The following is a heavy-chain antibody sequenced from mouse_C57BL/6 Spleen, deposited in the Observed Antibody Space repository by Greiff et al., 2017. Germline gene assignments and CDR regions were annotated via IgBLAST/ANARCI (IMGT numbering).Heavy chain of an antibody. CDR2: ISSGGSYT. CDR3: ARHSGTGYFDY. J-gene: IGHJ2*01. V-gene: IGHV5-6*02. Sequence: DVKLVESGGDLVKPGGSLKLSCAASGFTFSSYGMSWVRQTPDKRLEWVATISSGGSYTYYPDSVKGRFTISRDNAKNTLYLQMSSLKSEDTAMYYCARHSGTGYFDYWCQGTTLTVSS. D-gene: IGHD1-1*01. CDR1: GFTFSSYG.